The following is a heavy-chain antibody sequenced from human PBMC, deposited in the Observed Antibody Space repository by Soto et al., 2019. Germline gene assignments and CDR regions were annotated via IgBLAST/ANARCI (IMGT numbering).Heavy chain of an antibody. V-gene: IGHV3-30-3*01. CDR3: ARDRNDFWSGVLDGMDV. D-gene: IGHD3-3*01. CDR1: GFTFSSYA. J-gene: IGHJ6*02. CDR2: ISYDGSNK. Sequence: QVQLVESGGGVVQPGRSLRLSCAASGFTFSSYAMHWVRQAPGKGLEWVAVISYDGSNKYYADSVKGRFTISRDNSKNTLYLQRNSLRAEDTAVYYCARDRNDFWSGVLDGMDVWGQGTTVTVSS.